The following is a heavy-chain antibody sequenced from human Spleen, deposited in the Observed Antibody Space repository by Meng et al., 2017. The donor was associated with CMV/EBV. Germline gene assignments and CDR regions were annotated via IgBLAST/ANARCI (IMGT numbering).Heavy chain of an antibody. CDR3: ARAGAAVTTNFDF. CDR2: VSGENGET. V-gene: IGHV1-18*01. D-gene: IGHD4-17*01. CDR1: GYKFDIYA. J-gene: IGHJ4*02. Sequence: QVQLVQPGSELRRPGASVKVSCKASGYKFDIYAITWVRQAPGQGLEWVGWVSGENGETNYGQKFQDRVTVTADTLTKTAYMEMRSLRSDDSAMYYCARAGAAVTTNFDFWGQGTLVTVSS.